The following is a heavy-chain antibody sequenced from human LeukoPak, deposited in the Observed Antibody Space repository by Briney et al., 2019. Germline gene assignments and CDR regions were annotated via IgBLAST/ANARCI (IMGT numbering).Heavy chain of an antibody. Sequence: ASVKVSCKASGYIFTGYYVHWMRQAPGQGLEWMGWINPNNGDTEYGQKFQGRVTMTRDTSIATAYMEMTGLAPDDTAVYYCARDRGPSYDSGIYFQYYFHYWGQGTLVTVSS. CDR2: INPNNGDT. J-gene: IGHJ4*02. CDR3: ARDRGPSYDSGIYFQYYFHY. CDR1: GYIFTGYY. D-gene: IGHD3-10*01. V-gene: IGHV1-2*02.